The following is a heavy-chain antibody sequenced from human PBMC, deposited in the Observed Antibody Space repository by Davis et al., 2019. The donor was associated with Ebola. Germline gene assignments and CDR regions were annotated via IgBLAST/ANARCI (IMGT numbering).Heavy chain of an antibody. CDR1: GGSFSGYY. CDR3: ARGPKTYYDILTGYPY. J-gene: IGHJ4*02. D-gene: IGHD3-9*01. CDR2: INHSGST. Sequence: MPSETLSLTCAVYGGSFSGYYWSWIRQPPGKGLEWIGEINHSGSTNYNPSLKSRVTISVDTSKNQFSLKLSSVTAADTAVYYCARGPKTYYDILTGYPYWGQGTLVTVSS. V-gene: IGHV4-34*01.